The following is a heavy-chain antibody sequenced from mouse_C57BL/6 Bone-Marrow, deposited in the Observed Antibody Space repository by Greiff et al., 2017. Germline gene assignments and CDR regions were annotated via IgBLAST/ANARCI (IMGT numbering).Heavy chain of an antibody. V-gene: IGHV1-5*01. Sequence: VQLQQSGTVLARPGASVKMSCKTSGYTFTSYWMHWVKQRPGQGLEWIGAIYPGNSDTSYNQKFKGQAKLTAVTSASTAYMELSSLTNEDSAVYYCTREGGYDYDGAWFAYWGQGTLVTVAA. J-gene: IGHJ3*01. D-gene: IGHD2-4*01. CDR2: IYPGNSDT. CDR3: TREGGYDYDGAWFAY. CDR1: GYTFTSYW.